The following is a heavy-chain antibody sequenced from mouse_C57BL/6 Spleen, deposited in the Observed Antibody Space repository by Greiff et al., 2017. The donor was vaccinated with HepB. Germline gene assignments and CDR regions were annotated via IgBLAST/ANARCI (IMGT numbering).Heavy chain of an antibody. V-gene: IGHV3-6*01. Sequence: VQLKESGPGLVKPSQSLSLTCSVTGYSITSGYYWNWIRQFPGNKLEWMGYISYDGSNNYNPSLKNRISITRDTSKNQFFLKLNSVTTEDTATYYCARGEGYWYFDVWGTGTTVTVSS. J-gene: IGHJ1*03. CDR3: ARGEGYWYFDV. CDR2: ISYDGSN. CDR1: GYSITSGYY.